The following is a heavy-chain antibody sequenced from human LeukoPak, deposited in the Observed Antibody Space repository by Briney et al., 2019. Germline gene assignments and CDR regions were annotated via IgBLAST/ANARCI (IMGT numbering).Heavy chain of an antibody. CDR3: ARESAAGGKENWFDP. CDR1: GGSISSSNW. D-gene: IGHD6-13*01. V-gene: IGHV4-4*02. CDR2: IYHSGST. Sequence: SGTLSLTCAVSGGSISSSNWWSWVRQPPGKGLEWIGEIYHSGSTNYNPSLKSRVTISVDKSKNQFSLKLSSVTAADTAVYYCARESAAGGKENWFDPWGQGTLVTVSS. J-gene: IGHJ5*02.